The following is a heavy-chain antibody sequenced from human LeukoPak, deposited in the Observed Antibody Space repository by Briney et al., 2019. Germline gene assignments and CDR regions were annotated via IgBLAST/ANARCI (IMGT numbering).Heavy chain of an antibody. CDR2: INPKSGGT. CDR3: ARESVGYRTTGRPYYYGMDV. CDR1: GYTFTGDY. D-gene: IGHD1-14*01. V-gene: IGHV1-2*02. J-gene: IGHJ6*02. Sequence: ASVKVSFKASGYTFTGDYLQWVRQAPGQGLEWLGWINPKSGGTNFAQKFQGRVTMTWDSSISTAYMELSRLTSDDSAVYYCARESVGYRTTGRPYYYGMDVWGQGTTVTVSS.